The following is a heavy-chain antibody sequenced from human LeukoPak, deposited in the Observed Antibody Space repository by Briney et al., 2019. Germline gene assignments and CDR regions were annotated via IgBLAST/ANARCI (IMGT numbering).Heavy chain of an antibody. CDR2: IYSGGTT. CDR1: GFTVSSNY. CDR3: ARGVTPDWFDP. D-gene: IGHD2-21*02. J-gene: IGHJ5*02. V-gene: IGHV3-66*01. Sequence: GGSLRLSCAASGFTVSSNYMSWVRQAPGKGLEWVSVIYSGGTTYNADSVKGRFTISRDNSKNTLYLQMNRLRAEDTAVYYCARGVTPDWFDPWGQGTLVTVSS.